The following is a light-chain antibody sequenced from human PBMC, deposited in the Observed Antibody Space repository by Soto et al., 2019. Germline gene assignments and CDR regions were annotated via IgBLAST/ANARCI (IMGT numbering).Light chain of an antibody. CDR1: QSVSSSY. Sequence: PGERVTLSCRASQSVSSSYLTWYQQKPGQAPRLLIYGASTRATSIPARFSGSGSGTDFTLTISSLQPEDFALYYCQQHINWPLTFGGGTKV. V-gene: IGKV3D-7*01. CDR2: GAS. CDR3: QQHINWPLT. J-gene: IGKJ4*01.